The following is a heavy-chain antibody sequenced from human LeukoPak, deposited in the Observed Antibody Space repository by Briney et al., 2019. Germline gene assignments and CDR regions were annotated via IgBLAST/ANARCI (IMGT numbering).Heavy chain of an antibody. D-gene: IGHD2-15*01. V-gene: IGHV3-23*01. CDR2: ISGSGGGT. J-gene: IGHJ4*02. Sequence: QSGGSLRLSCAASGFTFSSYAMSWVRQAPGKGLEWVSAISGSGGGTYYADSVKGRFTISRDNSKNTLYLQMNSLRAEDTAVYYCAKAEQYCSGGSCYRYWGQGTLVTVSS. CDR3: AKAEQYCSGGSCYRY. CDR1: GFTFSSYA.